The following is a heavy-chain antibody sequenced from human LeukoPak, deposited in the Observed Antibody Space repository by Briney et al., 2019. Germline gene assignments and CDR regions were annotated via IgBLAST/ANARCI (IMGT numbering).Heavy chain of an antibody. CDR2: IIPIFGTA. J-gene: IGHJ4*02. V-gene: IGHV1-69*01. Sequence: ASVKVSCKASGGTFSSYAISWVRQAPGQGLEWMGGIIPIFGTANYAQKFQGRVTITADESTSTAYMELSSLRSKDTAVYYCATHSSGPTPYWGQGTLVTVSS. D-gene: IGHD3-22*01. CDR3: ATHSSGPTPY. CDR1: GGTFSSYA.